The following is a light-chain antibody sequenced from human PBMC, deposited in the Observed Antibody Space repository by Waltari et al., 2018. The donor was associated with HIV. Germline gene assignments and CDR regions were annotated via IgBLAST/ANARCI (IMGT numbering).Light chain of an antibody. CDR1: SSDVGGYKY. V-gene: IGLV2-11*01. CDR3: CSYAGSSFSYA. Sequence: QSALTQPRSVSGSPGQAVNISCTGTSSDVGGYKYVSWYQQHPGKAPRLVIYDVTEWPSGIPDRFSGSKSGNTASLSISGLQAADEADYYCCSYAGSSFSYAFGTGTRVSVL. CDR2: DVT. J-gene: IGLJ1*01.